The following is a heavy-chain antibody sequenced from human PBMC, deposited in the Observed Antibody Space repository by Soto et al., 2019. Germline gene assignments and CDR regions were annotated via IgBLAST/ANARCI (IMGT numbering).Heavy chain of an antibody. CDR3: ATDSKTRPHDAFDI. J-gene: IGHJ3*02. V-gene: IGHV1-24*01. CDR1: GYTFTVYF. Sequence: KGSRKSSGYTFTVYFVRCVLHKHGKGLEWMGGVNPKDGETIYAQKFQGRVTMTEDTSTDTAYMELSSLRSEDTAVYYCATDSKTRPHDAFDIWGQGTMVTVSS. D-gene: IGHD6-6*01. CDR2: VNPKDGET.